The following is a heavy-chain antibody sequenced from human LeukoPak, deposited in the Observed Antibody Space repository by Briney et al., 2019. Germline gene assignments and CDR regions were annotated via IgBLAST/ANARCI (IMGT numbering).Heavy chain of an antibody. CDR1: GFIFSSYS. D-gene: IGHD5-18*01. V-gene: IGHV3-21*01. CDR3: AREREYNYGHMLGY. J-gene: IGHJ4*02. CDR2: ISSSSTYI. Sequence: PGGSLRLSCAASGFIFSSYSMNWVRQAPGKGLEWVSSISSSSTYIYYADSVKGRFTISRDNAKNSLYLQMNSLRAEDTAVYYCAREREYNYGHMLGYWGQGTLVTVSS.